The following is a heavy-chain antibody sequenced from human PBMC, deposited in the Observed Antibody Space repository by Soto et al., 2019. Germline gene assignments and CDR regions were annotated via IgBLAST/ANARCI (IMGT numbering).Heavy chain of an antibody. Sequence: AASVKVSCKASGYTFTSYGISWVRQAPGQGLEWMGWINAYNGNTKYAQKLQGRVTMTIDTSTSTAYMELRSLRSDDTAVYYCARDQAMAQFDYWGQGTLVTVS. J-gene: IGHJ4*02. CDR2: INAYNGNT. V-gene: IGHV1-18*01. CDR3: ARDQAMAQFDY. CDR1: GYTFTSYG. D-gene: IGHD5-18*01.